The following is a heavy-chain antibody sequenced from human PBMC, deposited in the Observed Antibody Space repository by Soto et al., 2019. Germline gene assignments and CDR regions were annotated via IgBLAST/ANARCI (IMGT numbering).Heavy chain of an antibody. CDR1: GYTFTSYG. V-gene: IGHV1-18*01. CDR3: ARLGPPLYRGGDCYYYYYYGMDV. Sequence: GASVKVSCKASGYTFTSYGISWVRQAPGQGLEWMGWISAYNGNTNYAQKLQGRVTMTTDTSTSTAYMELRSLRSDDTAVYYCARLGPPLYRGGDCYYYYYYGMDVWGQGTTVTVSS. D-gene: IGHD2-21*02. J-gene: IGHJ6*02. CDR2: ISAYNGNT.